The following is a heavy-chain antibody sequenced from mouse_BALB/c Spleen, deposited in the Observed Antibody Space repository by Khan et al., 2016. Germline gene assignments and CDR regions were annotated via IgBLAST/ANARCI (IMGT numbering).Heavy chain of an antibody. D-gene: IGHD2-3*01. J-gene: IGHJ4*01. CDR1: GYTFTNYG. CDR3: ASIDDAYYVGFYYAMDY. V-gene: IGHV9-3-1*01. CDR2: INTYTGEP. Sequence: QIQLVQSGPELKKPGETVKISCKASGYTFTNYGMNWVKQAPGKGLKWMGWINTYTGEPTYADDFKGRFAFSLETSASTAYLQINNLKNEDTATYFCASIDDAYYVGFYYAMDYWGQGTSVTVSS.